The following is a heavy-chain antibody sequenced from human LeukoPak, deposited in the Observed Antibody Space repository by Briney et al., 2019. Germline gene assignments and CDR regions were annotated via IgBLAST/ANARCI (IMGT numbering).Heavy chain of an antibody. Sequence: ASVKVSCKASGYTFTGYYMHWVRQAPGQGLEWMGWINPNSGGTNYAQKFQGRVTMTRDTSISTAYMELSRLRSDDTAVYYCARGVTVTRYYYYYYMDAWGKGTTVTISS. V-gene: IGHV1-2*02. CDR3: ARGVTVTRYYYYYYMDA. CDR2: INPNSGGT. J-gene: IGHJ6*03. CDR1: GYTFTGYY. D-gene: IGHD4-17*01.